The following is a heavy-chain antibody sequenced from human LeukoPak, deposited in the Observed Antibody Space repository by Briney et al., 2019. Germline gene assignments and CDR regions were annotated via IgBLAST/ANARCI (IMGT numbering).Heavy chain of an antibody. J-gene: IGHJ4*02. CDR1: GGSISSYY. D-gene: IGHD1-26*01. CDR3: AKDNDSWDSRRGFDY. CDR2: IYTSGST. Sequence: SETLSLTCTVSGGSISSYYWSWIRQPPGKGLEWIGYIYTSGSTNYNPSLKSRVTISVDTSKNQFSLKLSSVTAADTAVYYCAKDNDSWDSRRGFDYWGQGTLVTVSS. V-gene: IGHV4-4*09.